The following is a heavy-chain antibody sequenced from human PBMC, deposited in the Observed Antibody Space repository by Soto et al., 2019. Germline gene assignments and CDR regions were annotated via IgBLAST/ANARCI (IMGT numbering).Heavy chain of an antibody. Sequence: QVQLVQSGAEVKKPGASVKVSCKASGYIFTAYYMNWVRQAPGQGLGWMGWITPASGGTIYAQKFQGRVTMTTDPSITTAYMELGSLTSDHTAVYYCARDYSAGAGASDFWGQGTMVIVSS. V-gene: IGHV1-2*02. CDR3: ARDYSAGAGASDF. CDR2: ITPASGGT. D-gene: IGHD6-19*01. CDR1: GYIFTAYY. J-gene: IGHJ3*01.